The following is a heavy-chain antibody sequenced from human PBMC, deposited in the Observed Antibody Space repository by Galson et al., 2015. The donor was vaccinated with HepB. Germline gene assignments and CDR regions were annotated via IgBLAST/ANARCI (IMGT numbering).Heavy chain of an antibody. V-gene: IGHV1-3*01. J-gene: IGHJ6*02. D-gene: IGHD2-2*01. CDR2: INAGNGNT. CDR1: GYTFTNHA. CDR3: ARPGVPTPYFYYTMEV. Sequence: SVKVSCKASGYTFTNHAMHWVRQAPGQRLEWMGWINAGNGNTKYSQKFQGRVTITRDTSASTAYMDLSSLRSDDTAVYYCARPGVPTPYFYYTMEVWGQGTTVTVSS.